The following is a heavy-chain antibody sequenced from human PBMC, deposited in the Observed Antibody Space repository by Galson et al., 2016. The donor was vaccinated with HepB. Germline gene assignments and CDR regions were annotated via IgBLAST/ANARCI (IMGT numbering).Heavy chain of an antibody. Sequence: SLRLSCAVSGFSATSNYLSWVRQAPGKGLEWVSIIYSGGNTYYADSVKGRFTISRDSSKNTVYLRMNSLRADDTAIYYCARQIYVTGPHPFDCWGQGTLVTVSS. CDR2: IYSGGNT. CDR1: GFSATSNY. J-gene: IGHJ4*02. CDR3: ARQIYVTGPHPFDC. D-gene: IGHD5-12*01. V-gene: IGHV3-66*04.